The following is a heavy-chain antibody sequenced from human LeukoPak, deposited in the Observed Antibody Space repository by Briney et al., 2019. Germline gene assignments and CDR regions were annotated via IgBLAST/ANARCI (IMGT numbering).Heavy chain of an antibody. CDR1: GGTFSSYA. CDR3: ARDRANSSWFDY. V-gene: IGHV1-69*05. Sequence: SVKVSCKASGGTFSSYAISWVRQAPGQGLEWMGGIIPIFGTANYAQKFQGRVTITTDESTSTAYMELSSLRSEDTSVYYCARDRANSSWFDYWGQGTLVTVSS. CDR2: IIPIFGTA. D-gene: IGHD6-13*01. J-gene: IGHJ4*02.